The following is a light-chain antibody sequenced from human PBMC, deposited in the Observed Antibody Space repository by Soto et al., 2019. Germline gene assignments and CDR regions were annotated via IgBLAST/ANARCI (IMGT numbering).Light chain of an antibody. Sequence: QSALTQPASVSGSPGQSITISCTGTSSDVGGYNYVSWYQQHPGKAPNLMIYDVSNRPSGVSNRFSGSKSGNTASLTISGLQAEDEADYYCSAYTSSSTLEGVFGGGTKVTVL. CDR3: SAYTSSSTLEGV. CDR2: DVS. CDR1: SSDVGGYNY. J-gene: IGLJ2*01. V-gene: IGLV2-14*01.